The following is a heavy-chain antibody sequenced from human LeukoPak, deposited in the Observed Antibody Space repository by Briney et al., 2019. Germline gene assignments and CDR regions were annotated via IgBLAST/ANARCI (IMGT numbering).Heavy chain of an antibody. D-gene: IGHD2-21*01. Sequence: PGGSLRLSCAASGFTVSSNYMSWVRQAPGKGLEWVSVIYSGDSTYYADSVKGRFTISRDNSKNTLYLQMNSLRAEDTAVYYCAREKAYSPAPGAFDIWGQGTMVTVSS. V-gene: IGHV3-53*01. CDR3: AREKAYSPAPGAFDI. CDR2: IYSGDST. J-gene: IGHJ3*02. CDR1: GFTVSSNY.